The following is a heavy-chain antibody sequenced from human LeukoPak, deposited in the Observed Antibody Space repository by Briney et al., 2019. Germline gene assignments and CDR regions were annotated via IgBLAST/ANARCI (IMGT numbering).Heavy chain of an antibody. CDR3: ARTTEGYCRGVSCYYYYYYMDV. CDR1: SGSISSYY. Sequence: SETLSLTCTVSSGSISSYYWSRIRQPPGKGLEWIGYIYYSGSTNYNPSLKSRVTVSVDTSKNQFSLKLRSVTAADTAVYYCARTTEGYCRGVSCYYYYYYMDVWGKGTTVTVSS. CDR2: IYYSGST. V-gene: IGHV4-59*01. D-gene: IGHD2-15*01. J-gene: IGHJ6*03.